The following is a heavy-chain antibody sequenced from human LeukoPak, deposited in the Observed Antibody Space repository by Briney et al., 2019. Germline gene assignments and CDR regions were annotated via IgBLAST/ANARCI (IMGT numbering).Heavy chain of an antibody. CDR2: ISYDGSNK. J-gene: IGHJ4*02. D-gene: IGHD6-13*01. CDR1: GFTFSSYA. CDR3: ATERGSIAAANGGY. V-gene: IGHV3-30-3*01. Sequence: PGGSLRLSCAASGFTFSSYAMHWVRQAPGKGLEWVAVISYDGSNKYYADSVKGRFTISRDNSKNTLYLQMNSLRAEDTAVYYCATERGSIAAANGGYWGQGTLVTVSS.